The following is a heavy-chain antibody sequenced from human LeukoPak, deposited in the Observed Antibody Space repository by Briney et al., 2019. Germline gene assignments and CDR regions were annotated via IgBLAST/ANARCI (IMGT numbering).Heavy chain of an antibody. CDR3: ARGLSAIVY. D-gene: IGHD2-15*01. Sequence: KPSETLSLTCAVYGGSLSGYYWSWIRQPPGKGLEWIGEINHSGSTNYNPSLKSRVTISVDTSKNQFSLKLSSVTAADTAVYYCARGLSAIVYWGQGTLVTVSS. CDR2: INHSGST. J-gene: IGHJ4*02. CDR1: GGSLSGYY. V-gene: IGHV4-34*01.